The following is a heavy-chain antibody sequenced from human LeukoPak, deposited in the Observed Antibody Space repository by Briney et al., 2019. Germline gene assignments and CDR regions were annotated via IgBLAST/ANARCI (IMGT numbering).Heavy chain of an antibody. CDR2: INPSGGST. D-gene: IGHD6-6*01. J-gene: IGHJ4*02. CDR1: GYTFTGYY. V-gene: IGHV1-46*01. Sequence: ASVKVSCKASGYTFTGYYMHWVRQPPGQGLEWMGRINPSGGSTSYAQKFQGRVTMTRDTSTSTVYMELSSLRSEDTAVYYCARTAARRFDYWGQGTLVTVSS. CDR3: ARTAARRFDY.